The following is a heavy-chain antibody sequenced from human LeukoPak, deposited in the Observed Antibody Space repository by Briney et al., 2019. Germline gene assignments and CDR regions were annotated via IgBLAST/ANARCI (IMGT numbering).Heavy chain of an antibody. D-gene: IGHD6-13*01. Sequence: SETLSLTCFVSGGSISSSTYYWGWIRQPPGKGLEWIGSMYYSGSTYYNPSLKSRVTISVDTSKNQFSLKLSSVTAADTAVYYCGRHSSSWTRYFDYWGQGTLVTVSS. V-gene: IGHV4-39*01. CDR2: MYYSGST. CDR3: GRHSSSWTRYFDY. CDR1: GGSISSSTYY. J-gene: IGHJ4*02.